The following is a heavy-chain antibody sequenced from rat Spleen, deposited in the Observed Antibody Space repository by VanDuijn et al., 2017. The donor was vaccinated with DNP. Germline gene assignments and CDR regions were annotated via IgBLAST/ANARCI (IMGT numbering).Heavy chain of an antibody. V-gene: IGHV5-31*01. D-gene: IGHD4-3*01. CDR2: ITGSGGNT. Sequence: EVQLVESGGDLVQPGRSLKLSCVASGFTFNHYWMAWIRQVPGKGLEWVTSITGSGGNTYYPDSVKGRFTISRDNAKNTLYLQMNRLRSEDTATYYCVRWNSGHFDYWGQGVMVPVSS. J-gene: IGHJ2*01. CDR1: GFTFNHYW. CDR3: VRWNSGHFDY.